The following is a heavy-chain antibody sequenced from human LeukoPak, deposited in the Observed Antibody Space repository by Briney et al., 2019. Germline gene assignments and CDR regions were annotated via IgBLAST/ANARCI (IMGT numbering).Heavy chain of an antibody. CDR1: GYTFTGYY. CDR2: INPNSGGT. J-gene: IGHJ4*02. CDR3: AREIRYYYDSTSGYFDY. D-gene: IGHD3-22*01. V-gene: IGHV1-2*02. Sequence: ASVKVSCKASGYTFTGYYMHWVRQAPGQGLEWMGWINPNSGGTNYAQKFQGRVTMTRDTSISTAYMELSSLRSEDTAVYYCAREIRYYYDSTSGYFDYWGQGTLVTVSS.